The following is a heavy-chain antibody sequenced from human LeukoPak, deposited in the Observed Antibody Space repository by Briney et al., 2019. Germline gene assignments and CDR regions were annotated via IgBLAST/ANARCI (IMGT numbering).Heavy chain of an antibody. Sequence: PSETLSLTCTVSGGSISSYYWSWIRQPPGKGLEWIGYIYCSGSTNYNPSLKSRVTISVDTSKNQFSLELSSVTAADTAVYYCARDEYNWFDPWGQGTLVTVSS. V-gene: IGHV4-59*01. CDR1: GGSISSYY. CDR2: IYCSGST. CDR3: ARDEYNWFDP. J-gene: IGHJ5*02.